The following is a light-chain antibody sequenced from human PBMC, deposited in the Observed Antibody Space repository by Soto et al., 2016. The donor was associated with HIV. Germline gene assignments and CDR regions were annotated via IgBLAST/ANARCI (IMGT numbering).Light chain of an antibody. CDR2: LGS. Sequence: TQPPSSLSGSIGDRVSITCRASQDIYNYLAWYQQKPGQSPQLLIFLGSSRASGVPDRFSGSGSGTDFTLKISRVEAEDVGLYYCMQSLQTPPTFGGGTEGGDQT. CDR3: MQSLQTPPT. J-gene: IGKJ4*01. CDR1: QDIYNY. V-gene: IGKV2-28*01.